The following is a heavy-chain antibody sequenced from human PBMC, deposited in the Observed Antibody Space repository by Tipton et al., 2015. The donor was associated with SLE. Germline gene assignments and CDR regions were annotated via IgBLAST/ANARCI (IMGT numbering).Heavy chain of an antibody. D-gene: IGHD4-11*01. CDR2: INTNTGNP. J-gene: IGHJ6*02. CDR3: AKGNDYSSYYYYYGMDV. V-gene: IGHV7-4-1*02. CDR1: GYTFTSYA. Sequence: QSGAEVKKPGASVKVSCKASGYTFTSYAMNWVRQAPGQGLEWMGWINTNTGNPTYAQCFTGRFVFSLDTSVSTAYLQISSLKADDTAVYYCAKGNDYSSYYYYYGMDVWGQGTTVTVSS.